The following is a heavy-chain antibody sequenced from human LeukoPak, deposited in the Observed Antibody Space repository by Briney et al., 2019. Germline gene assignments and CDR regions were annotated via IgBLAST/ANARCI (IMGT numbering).Heavy chain of an antibody. J-gene: IGHJ4*02. CDR1: GDSINNYY. V-gene: IGHV4-59*08. D-gene: IGHD2-8*01. Sequence: SETLSLTCSVSGDSINNYYWNWIRQPPGKELEWIGYTHYTGNTKSNPSLKSRVTTSVDTSKSQFSLKLSSVTAADTAVYYCAKWSSTLKAFDFWGQGILVVVSS. CDR2: THYTGNT. CDR3: AKWSSTLKAFDF.